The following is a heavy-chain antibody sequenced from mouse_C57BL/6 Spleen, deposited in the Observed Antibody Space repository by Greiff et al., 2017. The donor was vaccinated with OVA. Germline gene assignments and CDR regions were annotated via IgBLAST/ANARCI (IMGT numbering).Heavy chain of an antibody. J-gene: IGHJ2*01. V-gene: IGHV5-9*01. D-gene: IGHD1-1*02. Sequence: EVMLVESGGGLVKPGGSLKLSCAASGFTFSSYTMSWVRQTPEKRLEWVATISGGGGNTYYPDSVKGRFTISRDNAKNTLYLQMSSLRSEDTALYYCARSDYHYFDYWGQGTTLTVSS. CDR3: ARSDYHYFDY. CDR1: GFTFSSYT. CDR2: ISGGGGNT.